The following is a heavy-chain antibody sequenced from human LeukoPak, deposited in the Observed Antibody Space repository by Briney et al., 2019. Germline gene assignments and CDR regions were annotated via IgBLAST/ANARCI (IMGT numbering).Heavy chain of an antibody. V-gene: IGHV3-23*01. J-gene: IGHJ6*02. CDR2: ISGSGGST. D-gene: IGHD6-25*01. CDR3: AKDGTSGFGMDV. Sequence: PGGSLRLSCAASGFTVSSNYMSWVRQAPGKGLEWVSAISGSGGSTYYADSVKGRFTISRDNSKNTLYLQMNSLRAEDTAVYYCAKDGTSGFGMDVWGQGTTVTVSS. CDR1: GFTVSSNY.